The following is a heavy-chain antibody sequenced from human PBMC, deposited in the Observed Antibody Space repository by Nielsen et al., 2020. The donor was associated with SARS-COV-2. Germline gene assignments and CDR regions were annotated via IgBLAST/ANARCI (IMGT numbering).Heavy chain of an antibody. CDR2: FDPGDAET. CDR1: GYTLSELS. D-gene: IGHD3-3*01. CDR3: ATSLVAAIFGVLDY. V-gene: IGHV1-24*01. J-gene: IGHJ4*02. Sequence: ASVKVSCKVSGYTLSELSIHWVRQAPGKGLEWMGGFDPGDAETVYAQKFQGRITMTEDTSADTAYMDPSSLRTEDTAVYYCATSLVAAIFGVLDYWGPGTLVTVSS.